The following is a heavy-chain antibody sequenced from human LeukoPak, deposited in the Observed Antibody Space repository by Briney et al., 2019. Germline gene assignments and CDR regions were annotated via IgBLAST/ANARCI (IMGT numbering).Heavy chain of an antibody. Sequence: PGGSLRLSCAASGFTFSSYSMNWVRQAPGKGLEWVSSISSSSSYIYYADSVKGRFTISRDNAKNSQYLQMNSLRAEDTAVYYCARRVNWNYAPSDYWGQAILVSPSS. CDR2: ISSSSSYI. V-gene: IGHV3-21*01. CDR3: ARRVNWNYAPSDY. J-gene: IGHJ4*02. D-gene: IGHD1-7*01. CDR1: GFTFSSYS.